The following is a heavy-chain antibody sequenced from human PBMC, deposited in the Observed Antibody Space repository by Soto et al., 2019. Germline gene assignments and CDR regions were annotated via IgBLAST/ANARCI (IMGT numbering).Heavy chain of an antibody. CDR1: GYSISSGYY. Sequence: SETLSLTCAVSGYSISSGYYWGWIRQPPGKGLEWIGSIYHSGSTYYNPSLKSRVTISVDTPKNQFSLKLSSVTAADTAVYYCAGRGRWFGELLSRSRTQGYYYGMDVWGQGTTVTVSS. CDR3: AGRGRWFGELLSRSRTQGYYYGMDV. CDR2: IYHSGST. J-gene: IGHJ6*02. D-gene: IGHD3-10*01. V-gene: IGHV4-38-2*01.